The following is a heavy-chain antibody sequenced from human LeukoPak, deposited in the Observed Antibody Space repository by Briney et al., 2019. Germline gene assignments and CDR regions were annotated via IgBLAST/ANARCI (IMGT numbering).Heavy chain of an antibody. J-gene: IGHJ5*02. CDR3: ARSIYCSGGSCYSSSWFDP. Sequence: GGSLRLSCAASGFTVSSNYMSWVRQAPGKGLEWVSIIHSGGSTYYADSVKGRFTISRDDSKNTLYIQMNSLRAEDTAVYYCARSIYCSGGSCYSSSWFDPWGQGTLVTVSS. D-gene: IGHD2-15*01. V-gene: IGHV3-53*01. CDR1: GFTVSSNY. CDR2: IHSGGST.